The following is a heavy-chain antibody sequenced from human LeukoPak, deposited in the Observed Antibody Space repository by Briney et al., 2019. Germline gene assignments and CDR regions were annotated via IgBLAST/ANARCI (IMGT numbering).Heavy chain of an antibody. CDR1: GFTFSSYA. J-gene: IGHJ4*02. V-gene: IGHV3-23*01. Sequence: GGSLRLSCAASGFTFSSYAMSWVRQAPGKGLEWVSAISGSGSSTYYADSVKGRFTISRDNSKNTLYLQMNSLRAEDTALYYCAKRDGYNSNPLKDWGQGTGITVSS. CDR2: ISGSGSST. D-gene: IGHD5-24*01. CDR3: AKRDGYNSNPLKD.